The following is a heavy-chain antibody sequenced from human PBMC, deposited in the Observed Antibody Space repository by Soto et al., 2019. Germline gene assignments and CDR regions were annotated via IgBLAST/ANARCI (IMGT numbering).Heavy chain of an antibody. D-gene: IGHD3-10*01. Sequence: SETLSLTCAVSGGSISSGGYSWSWIRQPPGKGLEWIGYIYYSGSTNYNPSLRSRVTISVDTSKNQFSPKLSSVTAADTAVYYCARQSPGYYGSGSSPIPHWGQGTLVTVSS. CDR2: IYYSGST. CDR3: ARQSPGYYGSGSSPIPH. V-gene: IGHV4-30-2*03. CDR1: GGSISSGGYS. J-gene: IGHJ4*02.